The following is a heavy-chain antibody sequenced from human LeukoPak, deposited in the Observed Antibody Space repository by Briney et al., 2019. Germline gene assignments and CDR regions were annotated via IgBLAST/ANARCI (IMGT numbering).Heavy chain of an antibody. V-gene: IGHV4-4*07. J-gene: IGHJ4*02. Sequence: SETLSLTCTVSGGSISSYYWSWIRQPAGKGLEWIGRIYTSGSTNYNPSRKSRVTMSVDTSKNQFSLKLSSVTAADTAVYYCARVRIMITFGGLDYFDYWGQGTLVTVSS. CDR2: IYTSGST. CDR3: ARVRIMITFGGLDYFDY. D-gene: IGHD3-16*01. CDR1: GGSISSYY.